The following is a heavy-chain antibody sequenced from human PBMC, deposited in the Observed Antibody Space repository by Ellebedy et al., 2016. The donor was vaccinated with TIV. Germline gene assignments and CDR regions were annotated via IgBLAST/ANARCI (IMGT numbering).Heavy chain of an antibody. V-gene: IGHV4-34*01. CDR1: GGSFSGYY. CDR3: ARCAWVRWYQN. CDR2: INHSGST. J-gene: IGHJ4*02. D-gene: IGHD4-23*01. Sequence: MPSETLSLTCAVYGGSFSGYYWSWIRQPPGKGLEWIGEINHSGSTNYNPSLKSRFTISVDTSKNQFSLKLSSVTAADTAVYYCARCAWVRWYQNWGQGTLVTVSS.